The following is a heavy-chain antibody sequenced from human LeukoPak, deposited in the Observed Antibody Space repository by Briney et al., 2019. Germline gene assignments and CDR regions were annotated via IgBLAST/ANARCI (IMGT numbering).Heavy chain of an antibody. CDR2: INHSGST. V-gene: IGHV4-34*01. CDR1: GGSFSGYY. D-gene: IGHD3-22*01. J-gene: IGHJ6*03. Sequence: PSETLSLTCAVYGGSFSGYYWSWIRQPPGKGLEWIGEINHSGSTNYDPSLKSRVTISVDTSKNQFSLKLNSVTAADTAVYYCARSSEGRYYYDSSGYSHYYYYMDVWGKGTTVTISS. CDR3: ARSSEGRYYYDSSGYSHYYYYMDV.